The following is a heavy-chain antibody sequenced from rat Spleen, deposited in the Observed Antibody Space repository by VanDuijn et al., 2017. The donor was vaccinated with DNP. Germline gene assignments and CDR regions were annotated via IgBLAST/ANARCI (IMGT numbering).Heavy chain of an antibody. Sequence: QVQLKESGPGLVQPSQTLSLTCTVSGFSLTSYSINWVRQPPGTGLEWIGAMWSGGTTDYNSTLKSRLSISRDTSKSQVLLKVNSLQTEDTAMYFCARSSYGYNRNWFAYWGQGTLVTVSS. CDR1: GFSLTSYS. CDR3: ARSSYGYNRNWFAY. J-gene: IGHJ3*01. CDR2: MWSGGTT. D-gene: IGHD1-9*01. V-gene: IGHV2-15*01.